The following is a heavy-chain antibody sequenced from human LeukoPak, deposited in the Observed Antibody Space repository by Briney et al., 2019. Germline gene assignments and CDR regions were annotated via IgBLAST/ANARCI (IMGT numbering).Heavy chain of an antibody. V-gene: IGHV1-2*02. J-gene: IGHJ6*03. CDR2: INPNSGAT. Sequence: ASVKVSCKASGYTFTGYYMHWVRQAPGQGLEWMGWINPNSGATKFSQKFQGRFTMTRDTSISTAYMELSRLRSDDTALYYCAKDQARASAPMDVWGKGTTVTVSS. CDR1: GYTFTGYY. CDR3: AKDQARASAPMDV.